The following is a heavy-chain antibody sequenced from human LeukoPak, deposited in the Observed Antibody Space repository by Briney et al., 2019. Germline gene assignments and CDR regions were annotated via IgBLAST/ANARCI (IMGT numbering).Heavy chain of an antibody. D-gene: IGHD2-15*01. V-gene: IGHV3-9*01. CDR2: ISWNSGSI. CDR3: AKDIGCSGGSCYYYYYGMDV. Sequence: SLRLSCAASGFTFDDYAMHWVGQAPGKGLEWVSGISWNSGSIGYADSVKGRFTISRDNAKNSLYLQMNSLRAEDTALYYCAKDIGCSGGSCYYYYYGMDVWGQGTTVTVSS. CDR1: GFTFDDYA. J-gene: IGHJ6*02.